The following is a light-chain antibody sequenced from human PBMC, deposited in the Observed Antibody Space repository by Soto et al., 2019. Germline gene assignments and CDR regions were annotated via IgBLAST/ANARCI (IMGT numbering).Light chain of an antibody. Sequence: QSALTQPPSASGSPGQSVTISCTGTSSDVGGYNYVSWYQQHPGKAPKLMIYEVSKRPSGVPDRFSGSKSGNTASLTVSGLQAEDEADYYCSSYAGSTRVVFGGGTNVTVL. J-gene: IGLJ2*01. CDR1: SSDVGGYNY. CDR3: SSYAGSTRVV. V-gene: IGLV2-8*01. CDR2: EVS.